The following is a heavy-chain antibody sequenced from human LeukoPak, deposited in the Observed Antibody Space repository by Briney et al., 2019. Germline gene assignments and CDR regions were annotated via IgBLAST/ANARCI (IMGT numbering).Heavy chain of an antibody. CDR1: GFTFSNSG. Sequence: PGGSLRLSCAASGFTFSNSGMHWVRQAPGKGLEWVAFVPYDGSNKYYTDSVKGRFTISRDNSRNTLYLQMNSLRPEDAAVYYCAKDLTYWGQGTLVTVSS. J-gene: IGHJ4*02. V-gene: IGHV3-30*02. CDR3: AKDLTY. CDR2: VPYDGSNK.